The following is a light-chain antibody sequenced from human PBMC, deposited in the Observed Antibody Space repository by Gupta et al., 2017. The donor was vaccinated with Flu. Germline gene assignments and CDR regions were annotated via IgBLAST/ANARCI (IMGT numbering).Light chain of an antibody. CDR1: GACK. CDR2: DKSSSDY. Sequence: GACKIYWYRQKPGSPPHYLLKDKSSSDYQLVSRVPLRFSGSEDTSANAGILLVSVLQSEDEADYFCMIWHSNAVVFGGGTKLTVL. J-gene: IGLJ2*01. CDR3: MIWHSNAVV. V-gene: IGLV5-45*01.